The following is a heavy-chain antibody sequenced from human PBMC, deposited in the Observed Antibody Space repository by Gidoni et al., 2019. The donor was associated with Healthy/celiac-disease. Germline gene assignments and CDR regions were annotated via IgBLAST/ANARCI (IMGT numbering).Heavy chain of an antibody. CDR3: ARYREGWFDP. D-gene: IGHD1-26*01. Sequence: QVQLQESGPGLVKPSATRYLTCTVSGGSISSYSWSWSRQPPGKGLEWIGYIYYSGSTNYHPSLKSRFTISVDTSKNQFSLKLSSVTAADTAVYYCARYREGWFDPWGQGTLVTVSS. V-gene: IGHV4-59*01. CDR2: IYYSGST. J-gene: IGHJ5*02. CDR1: GGSISSYS.